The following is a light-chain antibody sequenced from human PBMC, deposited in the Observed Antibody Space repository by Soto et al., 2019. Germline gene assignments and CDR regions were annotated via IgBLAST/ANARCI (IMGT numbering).Light chain of an antibody. J-gene: IGKJ1*01. CDR1: QSISSN. Sequence: EIVMTQSPATLSVSPGERATLSCRASQSISSNLAWYQQKPGQAPRLLISDASSRAPGIPDRFSGSGSGTDFTLTISSLQPEDFATYYCQQYSSYWTFGQGTKVDIK. CDR3: QQYSSYWT. V-gene: IGKV3D-15*01. CDR2: DAS.